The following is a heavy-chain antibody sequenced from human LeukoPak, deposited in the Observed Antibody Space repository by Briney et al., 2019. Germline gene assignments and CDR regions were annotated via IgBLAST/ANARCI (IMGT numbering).Heavy chain of an antibody. CDR2: ISGRTGAT. CDR3: AKCGNSGCHLIDY. CDR1: GFTFTTNA. D-gene: IGHD5-12*01. J-gene: IGHJ4*02. V-gene: IGHV3-23*01. Sequence: PGGSLRLSCAASGFTFTTNAMSWVRQAPGKGLEWVSAISGRTGATYYADSEKGRFTISRDNSKSTLYLQMDRLRAEDTAVYYCAKCGNSGCHLIDYWGQGTLVTVSS.